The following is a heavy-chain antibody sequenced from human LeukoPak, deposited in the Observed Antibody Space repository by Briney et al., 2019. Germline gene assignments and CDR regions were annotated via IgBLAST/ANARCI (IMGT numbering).Heavy chain of an antibody. CDR2: IKSKSSGGTI. V-gene: IGHV3-15*01. Sequence: GGSLRLSCAASGFDFSFTWMSWVRQAPGKGLELVGRIKSKSSGGTIDYAAPVRGRFTISRDDTENMVFLQMSSLKTEDTAVYYCTTESGYKTARQRGFDSWGQGILVTVSS. CDR1: GFDFSFTW. D-gene: IGHD5-12*01. CDR3: TTESGYKTARQRGFDS. J-gene: IGHJ4*02.